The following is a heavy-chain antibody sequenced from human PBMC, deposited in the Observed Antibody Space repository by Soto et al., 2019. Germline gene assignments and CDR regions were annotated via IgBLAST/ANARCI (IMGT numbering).Heavy chain of an antibody. CDR2: IWYDGSNK. D-gene: IGHD6-19*01. V-gene: IGHV3-33*01. J-gene: IGHJ6*02. CDR1: GFTFSSYG. CDR3: ARWGAPYSSGWYINYGMDV. Sequence: GGSLRLSCAASGFTFSSYGMHWVRQAPGKGLEWVAVIWYDGSNKYYADSVKGRFTISRDNSKNTLYLQMNSLRAEDTAVYYCARWGAPYSSGWYINYGMDVWGQGTTVTVSS.